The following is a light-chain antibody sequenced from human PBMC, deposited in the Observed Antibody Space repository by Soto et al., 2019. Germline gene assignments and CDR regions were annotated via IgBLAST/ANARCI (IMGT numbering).Light chain of an antibody. CDR1: QSVSSSY. Sequence: EIVLTQSPGTLSLSPGERATLSCRASQSVSSSYLAWHQQKPGQAPRLLIYGASSRATGIPDRFSGSGSGTDFTLTISRLEPEDFAVYYCQQYDRSPLTFGGGTKVEIK. V-gene: IGKV3-20*01. J-gene: IGKJ4*01. CDR2: GAS. CDR3: QQYDRSPLT.